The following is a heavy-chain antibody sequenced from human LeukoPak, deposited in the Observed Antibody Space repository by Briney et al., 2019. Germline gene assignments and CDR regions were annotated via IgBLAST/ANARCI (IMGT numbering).Heavy chain of an antibody. Sequence: GGSLRLSCAVAGITLSNYGMSWVRQAPGKGLEWVAGISGSGGGTNYADSVKGRFTISRDHPRNTLYLQMNSLRAEDTAVYFCAKRGVVIRVILVGFHKEAYYFDSWGQGALVTVPS. J-gene: IGHJ4*02. CDR3: AKRGVVIRVILVGFHKEAYYFDS. V-gene: IGHV3-23*01. CDR1: GITLSNYG. D-gene: IGHD3-22*01. CDR2: ISGSGGGT.